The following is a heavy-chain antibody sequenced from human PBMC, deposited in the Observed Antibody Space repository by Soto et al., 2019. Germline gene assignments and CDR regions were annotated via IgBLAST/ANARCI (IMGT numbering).Heavy chain of an antibody. V-gene: IGHV4-4*07. D-gene: IGHD3-3*01. Sequence: PSETLSLTCTVSGGSISSYYWSWNRQTAGQGLQWIGRIYTSRSTNYNPSLKSRVTMSVDTSKNQSSLKLSSMTAADTAVYYCARDHLTIVGVEQDYYCYGMDAWGQGTTVTVAS. CDR2: IYTSRST. CDR1: GGSISSYY. CDR3: ARDHLTIVGVEQDYYCYGMDA. J-gene: IGHJ6*01.